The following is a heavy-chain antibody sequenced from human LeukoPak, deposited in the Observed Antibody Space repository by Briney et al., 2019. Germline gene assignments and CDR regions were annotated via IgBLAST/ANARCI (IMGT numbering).Heavy chain of an antibody. J-gene: IGHJ4*02. Sequence: AGSLRLSCPVSGFTFSSYSMNWVRQAPGKGLDWVSSISSSSSYIYYADSVNGRFAISRDNAKTSLYLQMNSLRAEDTAVYYCATAIWFGELTDFDYWGQGTLVTVSS. CDR3: ATAIWFGELTDFDY. CDR2: ISSSSSYI. V-gene: IGHV3-21*01. D-gene: IGHD3-10*01. CDR1: GFTFSSYS.